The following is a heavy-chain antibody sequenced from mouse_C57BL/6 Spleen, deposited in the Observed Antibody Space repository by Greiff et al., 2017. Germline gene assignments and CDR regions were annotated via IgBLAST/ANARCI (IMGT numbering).Heavy chain of an antibody. V-gene: IGHV5-4*03. CDR3: ARRTCDGYLAY. J-gene: IGHJ3*01. D-gene: IGHD2-3*01. CDR1: GFTFSSYA. CDR2: ISDGGSYT. Sequence: EVKLVESGGGLVKPGGSLKLSCAASGFTFSSYAMSWVRQTPEKSLEWVATISDGGSYTYYPDNVKGRFTISRDNAKHNLYLQMSHLKSEDTAMYYCARRTCDGYLAYWGKGTLVTVSA.